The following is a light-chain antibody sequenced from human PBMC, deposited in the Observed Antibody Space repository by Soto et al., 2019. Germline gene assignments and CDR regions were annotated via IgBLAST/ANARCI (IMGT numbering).Light chain of an antibody. CDR3: SSFTSSSTQV. CDR2: EVN. CDR1: SSDVGTYDY. Sequence: QSALTQPPSASGSPGQSVTISCTGTSSDVGTYDYVSWYRQHPGKVPKLIIYEVNKRPSGVSNRFSGSKSANTASLTISGLQADDEADYYCSSFTSSSTQVFGGGTQLTVL. V-gene: IGLV2-14*01. J-gene: IGLJ3*02.